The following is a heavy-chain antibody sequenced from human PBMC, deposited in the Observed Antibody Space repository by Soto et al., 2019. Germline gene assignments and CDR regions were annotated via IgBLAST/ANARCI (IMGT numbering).Heavy chain of an antibody. Sequence: ASVKVSCKASGYTFTSYGTSWVRQAAGQGLEWMGWISAYNGNTNYAQKLQGRVTMTTDTSTSTAYMELRSLRSDDTAVYYCARGPYYYDILTGYPSPYCYGMDVWGQGTTVTVSS. CDR2: ISAYNGNT. CDR1: GYTFTSYG. CDR3: ARGPYYYDILTGYPSPYCYGMDV. V-gene: IGHV1-18*01. J-gene: IGHJ6*02. D-gene: IGHD3-9*01.